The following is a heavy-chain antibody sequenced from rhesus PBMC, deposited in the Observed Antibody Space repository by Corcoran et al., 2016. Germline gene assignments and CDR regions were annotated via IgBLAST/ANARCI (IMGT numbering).Heavy chain of an antibody. CDR1: GGSISSSY. V-gene: IGHV4-169*01. J-gene: IGHJ4*01. CDR2: IYGSGSST. Sequence: QLQLQESGPGLVKPSETLSVTCAVSGGSISSSYWSWIRQAPGKGLEWIGDIYGSGSSTNYNTSLKSRCTLSVDTSKNQLSLKLSSVTTADTAVYYCARAPDGWNDGYYWGQGVLVTVSS. CDR3: ARAPDGWNDGYY. D-gene: IGHD1-14*01.